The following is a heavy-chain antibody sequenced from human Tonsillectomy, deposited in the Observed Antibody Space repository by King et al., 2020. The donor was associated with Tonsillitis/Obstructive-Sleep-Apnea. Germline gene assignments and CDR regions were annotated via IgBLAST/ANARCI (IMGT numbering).Heavy chain of an antibody. D-gene: IGHD3-22*01. J-gene: IGHJ4*02. V-gene: IGHV3-30*03. Sequence: QLVQSGGGVVQPGRSLRLSCAASEFSFNSYDMHWVRQAPGKGLEWVAFISFDGSSKYYVDSVKGRFTISRDNSRNTLYLQMNSLRADDTAVYYCARGDDNTANYVPLGWGQGTLVTVSS. CDR3: ARGDDNTANYVPLG. CDR2: ISFDGSSK. CDR1: EFSFNSYD.